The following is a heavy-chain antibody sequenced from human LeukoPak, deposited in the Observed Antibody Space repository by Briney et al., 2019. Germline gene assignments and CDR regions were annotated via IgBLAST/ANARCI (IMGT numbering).Heavy chain of an antibody. J-gene: IGHJ6*02. Sequence: SQTLSLTCPVSGGSLSSGGYYWSWIRQHPGKGLEWIGYIYYSGCPYYNPSLERRVTISVDTSKNQFSLELSSVTAADTAGYYCASAPRQQNAFYGMHVWGQGTRVTVFS. CDR2: IYYSGCP. V-gene: IGHV4-31*03. CDR3: ASAPRQQNAFYGMHV. D-gene: IGHD1/OR15-1a*01. CDR1: GGSLSSGGYY.